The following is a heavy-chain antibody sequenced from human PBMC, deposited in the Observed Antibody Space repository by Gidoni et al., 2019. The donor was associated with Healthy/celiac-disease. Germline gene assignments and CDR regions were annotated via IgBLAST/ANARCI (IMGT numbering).Heavy chain of an antibody. V-gene: IGHV5-51*01. CDR2: SYPGDSDT. D-gene: IGHD6-19*01. CDR3: AIQTYESIAVAGTGDAFDI. Sequence: EVQLVQSGAEVKKPGESLKISCKGSGYSFTSYWIGWVRQMPGKGLEWMGISYPGDSDTRYSPSFQGQVTISADKSISTAYLQWSSLKASDTAMYYCAIQTYESIAVAGTGDAFDIWGQGTMVTVSS. J-gene: IGHJ3*02. CDR1: GYSFTSYW.